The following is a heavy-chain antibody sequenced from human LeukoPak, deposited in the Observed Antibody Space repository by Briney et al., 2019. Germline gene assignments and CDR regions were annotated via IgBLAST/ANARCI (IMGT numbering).Heavy chain of an antibody. J-gene: IGHJ4*02. Sequence: GGSLRLSCAASGFTFSRHSINWVRQAPGKGLEWVSSISSSSSYIYYADSVKGRFTISRDNSKNTLYLQMNSLRAEDTAVYYCARGVRIAVAGYIDYWGQGTLVTVSS. V-gene: IGHV3-21*01. CDR1: GFTFSRHS. CDR2: ISSSSSYI. CDR3: ARGVRIAVAGYIDY. D-gene: IGHD6-19*01.